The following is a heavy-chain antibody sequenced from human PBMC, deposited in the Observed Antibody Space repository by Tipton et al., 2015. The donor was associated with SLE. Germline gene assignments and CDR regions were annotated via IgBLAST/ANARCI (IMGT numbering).Heavy chain of an antibody. J-gene: IGHJ3*02. CDR3: ARRIGRYRGLGAFDI. CDR2: INHSGST. Sequence: TLSLTCAVYGGSFSGYYWSWIRQPPGKGLEWIGEINHSGSTNYNPSLKSRVTISVDTSKNQSSLKLSSVTAADTAVYYCARRIGRYRGLGAFDIWGQGTMVTVSS. V-gene: IGHV4-34*01. D-gene: IGHD1-26*01. CDR1: GGSFSGYY.